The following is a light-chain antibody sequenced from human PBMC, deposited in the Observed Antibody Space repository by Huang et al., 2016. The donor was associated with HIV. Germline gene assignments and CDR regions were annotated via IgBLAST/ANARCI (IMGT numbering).Light chain of an antibody. CDR3: MQALETPPT. Sequence: DIVMTQSPLSLPVTPGEPASISCRSSQSLLHSNGYNYLDWYLQKPGQSPLLLLYVASKRASGVPDRFSGSGSGTDFTLKISRVEAEYVGVYYCMQALETPPTFGQGTKVEI. J-gene: IGKJ1*01. CDR2: VAS. CDR1: QSLLHSNGYNY. V-gene: IGKV2-28*01.